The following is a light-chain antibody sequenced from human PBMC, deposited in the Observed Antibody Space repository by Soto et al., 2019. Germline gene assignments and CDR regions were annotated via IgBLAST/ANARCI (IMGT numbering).Light chain of an antibody. CDR3: CSYAGSSTSWV. J-gene: IGLJ3*02. CDR1: SSGAGNYNF. V-gene: IGLV2-23*01. Sequence: QSVLTQPASVSGSPGQSITISCTGTSSGAGNYNFVSWYQQHPGKAPKVIIYEDSTRPSGVSNRISGSKSGNTASLTISGLQAEDEADYYCCSYAGSSTSWVFGGGTKLTVL. CDR2: EDS.